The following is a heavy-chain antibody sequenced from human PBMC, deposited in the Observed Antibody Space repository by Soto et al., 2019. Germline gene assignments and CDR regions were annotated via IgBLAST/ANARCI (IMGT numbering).Heavy chain of an antibody. J-gene: IGHJ6*02. D-gene: IGHD1-26*01. Sequence: GSLRLSCAASGFTVSSNYMSWVRHAPGKVLEWVSVIYSGGSTYYADSVKGRFTISRDNSKNTLYLQMNSLRAEDTAVYYCARDESRATAGHYYYYGMDVWGQGTTVTVSS. CDR3: ARDESRATAGHYYYYGMDV. V-gene: IGHV3-53*01. CDR1: GFTVSSNY. CDR2: IYSGGST.